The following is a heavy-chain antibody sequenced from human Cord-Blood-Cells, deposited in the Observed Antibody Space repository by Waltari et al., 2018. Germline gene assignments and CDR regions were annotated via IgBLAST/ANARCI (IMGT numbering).Heavy chain of an antibody. J-gene: IGHJ4*02. CDR1: GYPFTRYG. Sequence: QVQLVQSGVEVKKPGASVKVSCKASGYPFTRYGISWVRQAPGQGLEWMGGVRGCEGNTNVAQKLQEWVTMTTDTSASTAYMELGSLGSDDTAGYYCARVVGGWSSWYDYWGQGALVTVSS. CDR2: VRGCEGNT. V-gene: IGHV1-18*01. CDR3: ARVVGGWSSWYDY. D-gene: IGHD6-13*01.